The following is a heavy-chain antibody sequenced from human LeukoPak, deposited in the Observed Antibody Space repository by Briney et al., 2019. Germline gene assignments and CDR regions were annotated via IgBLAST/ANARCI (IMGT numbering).Heavy chain of an antibody. CDR2: INHSGST. V-gene: IGHV4-34*01. CDR3: ARGNLRQGTSSLEFDY. J-gene: IGHJ4*02. D-gene: IGHD2-2*01. Sequence: SETLSLTCAVYGGSFSGYCWSWIRQPPGKGLEWIGEINHSGSTNYNPSLKSRVTISVDTSKNQFSLKLSSVTAADTAVYYCARGNLRQGTSSLEFDYWGQGTLVTVSS. CDR1: GGSFSGYC.